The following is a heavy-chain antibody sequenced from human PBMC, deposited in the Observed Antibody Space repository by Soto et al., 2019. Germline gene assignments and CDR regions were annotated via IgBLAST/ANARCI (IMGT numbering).Heavy chain of an antibody. CDR3: ARSTSIAAADH. Sequence: SLRLSCEAYGFTFSRFALIWVRQAPGKGLEWVSYISSGGTTIYYADSVKGRFTISRDNAKNSLYLQMNSLRAEDTAVYDCARSTSIAAADHWGQGTLVIV. CDR2: ISSGGTTI. J-gene: IGHJ4*02. D-gene: IGHD6-25*01. CDR1: GFTFSRFA. V-gene: IGHV3-48*03.